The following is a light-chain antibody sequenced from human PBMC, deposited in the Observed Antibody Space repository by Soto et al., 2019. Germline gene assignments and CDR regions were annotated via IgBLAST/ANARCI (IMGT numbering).Light chain of an antibody. CDR3: CSYTASDLWV. CDR2: AVT. J-gene: IGLJ3*02. V-gene: IGLV2-14*02. CDR1: SGDVGSYNL. Sequence: QSVLTQPASVSGSPGQSITISCTGTSGDVGSYNLVSWYQQHPGKAPKLMISAVTQRPSGVPDRFSGSKSGNTASLTISGLQADDEADYFCCSYTASDLWVFGGGTKVTVL.